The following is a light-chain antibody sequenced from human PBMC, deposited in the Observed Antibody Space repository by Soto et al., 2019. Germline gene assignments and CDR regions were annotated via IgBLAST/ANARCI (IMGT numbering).Light chain of an antibody. CDR3: QQYGTLPTT. J-gene: IGKJ3*01. CDR1: QSVSGTY. Sequence: EIVLTQSPGTLSLSPGERATLSCRASQSVSGTYLAWYQQTPGQAPRLLIYSASSRATGIPDRFSGSGSGTDFTLTISRLEPEDFKVYYCQQYGTLPTTLGPGTKVDIK. V-gene: IGKV3-20*01. CDR2: SAS.